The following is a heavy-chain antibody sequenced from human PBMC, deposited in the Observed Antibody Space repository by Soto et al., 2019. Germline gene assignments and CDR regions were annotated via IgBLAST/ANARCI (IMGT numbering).Heavy chain of an antibody. CDR3: ARTPYYYGSGSHNWFDP. CDR1: GYTFTSYG. Sequence: ASVKVSCKASGYTFTSYGISWVRQAPGQGLEWMGWISAYNGNTNYAQKLQGRVTMTTDTSTSTAYMELRSLGSDDTAVYYCARTPYYYGSGSHNWFDPWGQGTLVTVSS. D-gene: IGHD3-10*01. CDR2: ISAYNGNT. V-gene: IGHV1-18*01. J-gene: IGHJ5*02.